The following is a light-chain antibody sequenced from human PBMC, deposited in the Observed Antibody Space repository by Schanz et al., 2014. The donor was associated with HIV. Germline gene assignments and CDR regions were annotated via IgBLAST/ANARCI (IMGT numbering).Light chain of an antibody. V-gene: IGLV1-44*01. J-gene: IGLJ2*01. CDR3: SSHAGSDNFGI. Sequence: QSVLTQPPSASGTPGQRVTISCSGSSSNFRSNAVNWYQQLPGTAPRLVIYNTFHRPSGVPDRFSGSQSGTSASLAISGLQSEDEADYYCSSHAGSDNFGIFGGGTKLTVL. CDR2: NTF. CDR1: SSNFRSNA.